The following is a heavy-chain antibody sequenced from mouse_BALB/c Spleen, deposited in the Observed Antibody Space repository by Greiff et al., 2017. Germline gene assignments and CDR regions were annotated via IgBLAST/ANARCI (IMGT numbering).Heavy chain of an antibody. J-gene: IGHJ3*01. CDR1: GFSLTSYG. CDR3: ASLYDYDGAWFAY. D-gene: IGHD2-4*01. V-gene: IGHV2-2*02. Sequence: VQLQQSGPGLVQPSQSLSITCTVSGFSLTSYGVHWVRQSPGKGLEWLGVIWSGGSTDYNAAFISRLSISKDNSKSQVFFKMNSLQANDTAIYYCASLYDYDGAWFAYWGQGTLVTVSA. CDR2: IWSGGST.